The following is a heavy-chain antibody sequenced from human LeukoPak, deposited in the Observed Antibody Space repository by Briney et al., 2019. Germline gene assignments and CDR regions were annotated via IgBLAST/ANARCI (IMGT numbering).Heavy chain of an antibody. J-gene: IGHJ4*02. CDR1: GFTFSSYS. D-gene: IGHD2-21*02. V-gene: IGHV3-48*01. Sequence: GGSLRLSCAASGFTFSSYSMNWVRQAPGKRLEWVSYISSSSSTIYYADSVKGRFTISRDNSKNTLYLQMNSLRAEDTAVYYCAGSLAYCGGDCRLGDYWGQGTLVTVSS. CDR3: AGSLAYCGGDCRLGDY. CDR2: ISSSSSTI.